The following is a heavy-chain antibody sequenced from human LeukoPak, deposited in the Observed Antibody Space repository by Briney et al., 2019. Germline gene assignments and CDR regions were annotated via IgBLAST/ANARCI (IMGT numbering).Heavy chain of an antibody. CDR2: ISGSGGST. Sequence: GGSLRLSCAASGFTFSSYAMSWVRQAPGKGLEWVSAISGSGGSTYYADSVKGRFTISRDNAKNSLYLQMNSLRAEDTTVYYCARGTYDYGGITFDYWGQGTLVTVSS. CDR3: ARGTYDYGGITFDY. CDR1: GFTFSSYA. J-gene: IGHJ4*02. D-gene: IGHD4-23*01. V-gene: IGHV3-23*01.